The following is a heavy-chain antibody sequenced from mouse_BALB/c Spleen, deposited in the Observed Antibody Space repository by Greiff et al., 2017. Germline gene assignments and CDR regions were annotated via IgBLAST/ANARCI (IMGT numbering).Heavy chain of an antibody. CDR1: GYTFTSYW. D-gene: IGHD2-14*01. J-gene: IGHJ4*01. V-gene: IGHV1S81*02. CDR3: ARSGAYYRYDGAMDY. CDR2: INPSNGRT. Sequence: VQLQQPGAELVKPGASVKLSCKASGYTFTSYWMPWVKQRPGQGLEWIGEINPSNGRTNYNEKFKSKATLTVDKSSSTAYMQLSSLTSEDSAVYYCARSGAYYRYDGAMDYWGQGTSVTVSS.